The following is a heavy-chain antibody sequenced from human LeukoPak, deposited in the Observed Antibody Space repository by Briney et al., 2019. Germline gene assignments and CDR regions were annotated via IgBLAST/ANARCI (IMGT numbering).Heavy chain of an antibody. CDR1: GGSITNYY. CDR3: ARQKAIDFDY. V-gene: IGHV4-4*07. Sequence: SETLSLTCTVSGGSITNYYWSWIRQPAGKGLEWIGRIYTSGFTNYNPSLNSRVTMSVNTSKNQFSLKLSSVTAADTAVYYCARQKAIDFDYWGQGTLVTVSS. J-gene: IGHJ4*02. CDR2: IYTSGFT. D-gene: IGHD5-24*01.